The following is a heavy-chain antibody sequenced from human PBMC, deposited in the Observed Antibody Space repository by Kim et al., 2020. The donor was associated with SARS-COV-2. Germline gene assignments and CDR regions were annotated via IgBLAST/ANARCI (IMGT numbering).Heavy chain of an antibody. Sequence: GGSLRLSCAASGFTFSSYGMHWVRQAPGKGLEWVAVISYDGSNKYYADSVKGRFTISRDNSKNTLYLQMNSLRAEDTAVYYCAKAGIAVAGYYYGMDVWGQGTTVTVSS. J-gene: IGHJ6*02. CDR3: AKAGIAVAGYYYGMDV. V-gene: IGHV3-30*18. D-gene: IGHD6-19*01. CDR2: ISYDGSNK. CDR1: GFTFSSYG.